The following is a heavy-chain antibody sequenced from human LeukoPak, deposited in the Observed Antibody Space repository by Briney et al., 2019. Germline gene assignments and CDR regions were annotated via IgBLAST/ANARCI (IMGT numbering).Heavy chain of an antibody. V-gene: IGHV3-23*01. Sequence: PGGSLRVSCAASGFTFSSYAMSWVRQARGKGLEWVSAISGSGGSTYYADSVKGRFTISRDNSKNTLYLQMNSLRAEDTAVYYCAKDWKDAFDIWGQGTMVTVSS. D-gene: IGHD1-1*01. CDR2: ISGSGGST. J-gene: IGHJ3*02. CDR3: AKDWKDAFDI. CDR1: GFTFSSYA.